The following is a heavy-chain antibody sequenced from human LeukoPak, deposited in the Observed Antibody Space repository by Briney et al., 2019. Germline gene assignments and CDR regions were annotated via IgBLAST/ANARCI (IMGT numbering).Heavy chain of an antibody. V-gene: IGHV3-23*01. J-gene: IGHJ3*02. Sequence: GGSLRLSCEASGFVFSNYAMSWVRQAPGKGLEWVSTIGGFGESTYYADSVKGRFTISRDNSKNTLYLQMNSLRAEDTAVYYCASELRYFDWLSDAFDIWGQGTMVTVSS. CDR1: GFVFSNYA. CDR3: ASELRYFDWLSDAFDI. D-gene: IGHD3-9*01. CDR2: IGGFGEST.